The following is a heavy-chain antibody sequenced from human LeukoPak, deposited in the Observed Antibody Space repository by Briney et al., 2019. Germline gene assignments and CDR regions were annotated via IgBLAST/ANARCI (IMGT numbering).Heavy chain of an antibody. V-gene: IGHV3-66*01. CDR1: GFTVSDYY. D-gene: IGHD6-13*01. CDR3: ACSSWYSFPPY. CDR2: IYSGGSGST. Sequence: GGSLRLSCAASGFTVSDYYMSWVRQAPGKGLEWVSLIYSGGSGSTSYADSVKGRFTISRDNSKNTLYLQMNSLRAEDTAVYYCACSSWYSFPPYWGQGTLVTVSS. J-gene: IGHJ4*02.